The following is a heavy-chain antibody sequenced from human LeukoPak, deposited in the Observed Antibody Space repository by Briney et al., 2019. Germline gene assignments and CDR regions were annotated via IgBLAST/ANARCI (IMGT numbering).Heavy chain of an antibody. CDR2: ISGSGGST. J-gene: IGHJ4*02. Sequence: GGSLRLSCAASGFTFSSYAMSWVCQAPGKGLEWGSGISGSGGSTYYADPVEGRFTISRDNSKTTLYLQMNSLRAEDTAVYYCAKGIESSGSYYTGFDYWGQGTLVTVSS. CDR1: GFTFSSYA. D-gene: IGHD1-26*01. CDR3: AKGIESSGSYYTGFDY. V-gene: IGHV3-23*01.